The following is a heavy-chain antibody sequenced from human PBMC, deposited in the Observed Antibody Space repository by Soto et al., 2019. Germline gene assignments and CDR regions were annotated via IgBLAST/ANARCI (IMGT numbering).Heavy chain of an antibody. V-gene: IGHV4-30-4*01. CDR1: GGSISSGDYY. Sequence: SETLSLTCTVSGGSISSGDYYWSWIRQPPGKGLEWIGYIYYSGSTYYNPSLKSRVTISVDTSKNQFSLNLSSVIAADSAVYYCAHYISGRAFDIWGQGTMVTVSS. J-gene: IGHJ3*02. CDR2: IYYSGST. CDR3: AHYISGRAFDI. D-gene: IGHD6-19*01.